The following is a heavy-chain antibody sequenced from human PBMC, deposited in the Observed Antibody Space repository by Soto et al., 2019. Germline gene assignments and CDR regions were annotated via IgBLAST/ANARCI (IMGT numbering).Heavy chain of an antibody. J-gene: IGHJ4*02. D-gene: IGHD2-21*02. Sequence: EVQLVESGGGLVQPGGSLRLSCAVSGFTFSSNHVNWVRQAPGKGLEWISYISSTYEIWYADSVKGRFTISRDNGRNSLFLQMSSLRDEDTAVYYCVRDRDWAFDYWGLGTLVTVSS. V-gene: IGHV3-48*02. CDR3: VRDRDWAFDY. CDR1: GFTFSSNH. CDR2: ISSTYEI.